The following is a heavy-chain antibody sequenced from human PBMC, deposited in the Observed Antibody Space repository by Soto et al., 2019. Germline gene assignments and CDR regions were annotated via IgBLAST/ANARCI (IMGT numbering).Heavy chain of an antibody. CDR2: IYYSGST. J-gene: IGHJ4*02. CDR1: GGSISSGGYY. V-gene: IGHV4-31*03. D-gene: IGHD3-10*01. Sequence: QVQLQESGPGLVKPSQTLSLTCTVSGGSISSGGYYWSWIRQHPGKGLEWIGYIYYSGSTYYNPSLKSRVTISVDTSKNQFSLKLSSVTAADTAVYYCARNMHYYGSGNYYKAENFDYWGQGTLVTVSS. CDR3: ARNMHYYGSGNYYKAENFDY.